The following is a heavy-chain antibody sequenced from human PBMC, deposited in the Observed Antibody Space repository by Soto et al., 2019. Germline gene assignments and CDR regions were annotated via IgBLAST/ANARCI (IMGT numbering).Heavy chain of an antibody. CDR2: ISAYNGNT. D-gene: IGHD2-15*01. V-gene: IGHV1-18*01. J-gene: IGHJ4*02. CDR3: ARIYCSGGSCYQVAFDY. CDR1: GYTFTNYG. Sequence: ASVKVSCKTSGYTFTNYGISWVRQAPGQWLEWMGWISAYNGNTNYAQKLQDRVTMTTDTSTSTAYMELRSLSSDDTAVYYCARIYCSGGSCYQVAFDYWGQGTLVTVSS.